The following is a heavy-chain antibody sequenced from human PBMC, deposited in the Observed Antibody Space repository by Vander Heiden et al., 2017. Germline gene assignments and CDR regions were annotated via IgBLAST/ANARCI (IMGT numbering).Heavy chain of an antibody. V-gene: IGHV3-33*01. Sequence: QVQLVESGGGVVQPGRSLRLSCAASGFTFSSYGMHGVRQAPGKGLEWVAVIWYDGSNKYYADSVKGRFTISRDNSKNTLYLQMNSLRAEDTAVYYCASALQMGRDYWGQGTLVTVSS. D-gene: IGHD3-10*01. CDR2: IWYDGSNK. CDR1: GFTFSSYG. CDR3: ASALQMGRDY. J-gene: IGHJ4*02.